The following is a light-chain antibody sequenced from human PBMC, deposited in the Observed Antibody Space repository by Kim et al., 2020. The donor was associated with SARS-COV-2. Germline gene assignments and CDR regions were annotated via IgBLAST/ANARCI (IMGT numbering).Light chain of an antibody. J-gene: IGKJ1*01. V-gene: IGKV1-27*01. Sequence: GDRVNITCRVSQGITHSLAWYQQIPGKVPQLLIYAASALQSGVPSRFSGSGSGTDFTLTINSLQPEDVATYYCQKYNSAPWTFGQGTKVEI. CDR2: AAS. CDR1: QGITHS. CDR3: QKYNSAPWT.